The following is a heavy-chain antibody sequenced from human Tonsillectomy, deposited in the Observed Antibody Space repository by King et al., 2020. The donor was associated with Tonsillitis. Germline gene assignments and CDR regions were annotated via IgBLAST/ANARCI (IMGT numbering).Heavy chain of an antibody. CDR2: IYPGDSDT. J-gene: IGHJ4*02. CDR1: GYSFTSYW. CDR3: ARPRHCGGDCYSHYYFDY. Sequence: VQLVESGAEVKKPGESLKISCKGSGYSFTSYWIGWVCQMPGKGLEWMGIIYPGDSDTSDIPSFQGQVTIAADKSISTAYLQWSSLKASDTAMYYCARPRHCGGDCYSHYYFDYWGQGTLVTVSS. D-gene: IGHD2-21*02. V-gene: IGHV5-51*01.